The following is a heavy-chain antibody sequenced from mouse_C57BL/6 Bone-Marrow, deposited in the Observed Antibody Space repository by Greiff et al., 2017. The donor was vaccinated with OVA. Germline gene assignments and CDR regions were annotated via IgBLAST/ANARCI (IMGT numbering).Heavy chain of an antibody. Sequence: EVMLVESGGDLVKPGGSLKLSCAASGFTFSSYGMSWVRQTPDKRLEWVATISSGGSYTYYPDSVKGRFTISRDNAKNTLYLQMSSLKSEDTAMYDCARRSYYYGSPPFADWGQGTLVTVAA. V-gene: IGHV5-6*02. CDR1: GFTFSSYG. CDR3: ARRSYYYGSPPFAD. D-gene: IGHD1-1*01. J-gene: IGHJ3*01. CDR2: ISSGGSYT.